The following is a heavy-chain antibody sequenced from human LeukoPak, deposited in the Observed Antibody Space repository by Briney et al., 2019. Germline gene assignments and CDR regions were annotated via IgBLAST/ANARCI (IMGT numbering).Heavy chain of an antibody. CDR1: GFTFSSYA. Sequence: PGGSLRLSCAASGFTFSSYAMSWVRQAPGKGLEWVSAISGSGGSTYYADSVKGRFTISRDNSKNTLYLRMNSLRAEDTAVYYCAKSAGIRLGELSLPSFDYWGQGTLVTVSS. J-gene: IGHJ4*02. CDR2: ISGSGGST. CDR3: AKSAGIRLGELSLPSFDY. D-gene: IGHD3-16*02. V-gene: IGHV3-23*01.